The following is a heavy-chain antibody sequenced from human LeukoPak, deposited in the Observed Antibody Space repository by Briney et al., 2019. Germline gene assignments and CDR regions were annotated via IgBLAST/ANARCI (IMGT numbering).Heavy chain of an antibody. V-gene: IGHV3-23*01. CDR2: ISGSGGST. CDR3: ARVKGRPPYYFDY. Sequence: GGPLRLSCAASGFTFSSYAMSWVRQAPGKGLEWVSAISGSGGSTYYADSVKGRFTISRDNSKNTLYLQMNSLRAEDTAVYYCARVKGRPPYYFDYWGQGTLVTVSS. CDR1: GFTFSSYA. J-gene: IGHJ4*02.